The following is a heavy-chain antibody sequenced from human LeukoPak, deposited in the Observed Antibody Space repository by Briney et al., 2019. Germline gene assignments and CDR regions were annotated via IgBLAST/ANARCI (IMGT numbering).Heavy chain of an antibody. Sequence: GGSLRLSCAASGFAFSRYSMNWVRQAPGEGLEWVSSISYSGPHMFYADSVRGRFTISRDNAENSLFVQMNSLRAEDTAVYFCASNDYRDEGIDSWGQGTLVTVSS. V-gene: IGHV3-21*01. CDR1: GFAFSRYS. CDR3: ASNDYRDEGIDS. D-gene: IGHD4-17*01. CDR2: ISYSGPHM. J-gene: IGHJ4*02.